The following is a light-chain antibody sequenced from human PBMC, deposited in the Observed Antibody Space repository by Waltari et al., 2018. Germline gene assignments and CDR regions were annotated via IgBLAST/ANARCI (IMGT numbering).Light chain of an antibody. CDR1: SSNIGRHY. J-gene: IGLJ3*02. CDR2: RNN. Sequence: QSVLTQPPSASGTPGQRVTISCSGSSSNIGRHYVYWYQQLPGTAPKLLIYRNNQRPSGVPDRFSGSKSGTSASLAIRGLRSEDEADYYCAAWDDSLSGWVFGGGTKLTVL. CDR3: AAWDDSLSGWV. V-gene: IGLV1-47*01.